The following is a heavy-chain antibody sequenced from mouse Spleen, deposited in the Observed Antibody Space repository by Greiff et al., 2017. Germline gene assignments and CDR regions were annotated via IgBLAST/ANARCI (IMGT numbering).Heavy chain of an antibody. D-gene: IGHD1-1*01. CDR2: ISDGGSYT. CDR3: ARDQGVITTVYYAMDY. V-gene: IGHV5-4*01. CDR1: GFTFSSYA. J-gene: IGHJ4*01. Sequence: EVMLVESGGGLVKPGGSLKLSCAASGFTFSSYAMSWVRQTPEKRLEWVATISDGGSYTYYPDNVKGRFTISRDNAKNNLYLQMSHLKSEDTAMYYCARDQGVITTVYYAMDYWGQGTSVTVSS.